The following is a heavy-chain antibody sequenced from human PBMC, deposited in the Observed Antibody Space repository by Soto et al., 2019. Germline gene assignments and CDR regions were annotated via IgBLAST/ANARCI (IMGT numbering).Heavy chain of an antibody. J-gene: IGHJ6*03. D-gene: IGHD1-20*01. Sequence: QVQLQESGPGLVKPSQTLSLTCTVSGGSISSGGYYWTWIRQHPGKVLEWIGYIYYNGNTYYNTSLKSRVTISIDTAKSQYALNLASETAADTAVYFCSRPNNPHYYYMDVWGKGTTVTVSS. CDR2: IYYNGNT. V-gene: IGHV4-31*03. CDR1: GGSISSGGYY. CDR3: SRPNNPHYYYMDV.